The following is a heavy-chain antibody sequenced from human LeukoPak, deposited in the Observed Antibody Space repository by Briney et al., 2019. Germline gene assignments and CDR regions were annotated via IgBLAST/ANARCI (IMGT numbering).Heavy chain of an antibody. J-gene: IGHJ4*02. CDR1: GYTFTSYG. CDR3: ARFSMIVALEGEES. CDR2: MNPNSGNT. Sequence: ASVKVSCKASGYTFTSYGISWVRQAPGQGLEWMGWMNPNSGNTGYAQKFQGRVTMTRNASISTAYMELSSLRSEDTAVYYCARFSMIVALEGEESWGQGTLVTVSS. V-gene: IGHV1-8*02. D-gene: IGHD3-22*01.